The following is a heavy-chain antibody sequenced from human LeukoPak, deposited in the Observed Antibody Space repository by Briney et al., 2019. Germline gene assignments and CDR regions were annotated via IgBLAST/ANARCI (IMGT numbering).Heavy chain of an antibody. Sequence: SETLSLTCTVFGGSISSSSYYWGWIRQPPGKGLEWIGSIYYSGSTYYNPSLKSRVTISVDTSKNQFSLKLSSVTAADTAVYYCARGELLPELWGQGTLVTVSS. CDR2: IYYSGST. D-gene: IGHD1-26*01. CDR3: ARGELLPEL. J-gene: IGHJ4*02. V-gene: IGHV4-39*07. CDR1: GGSISSSSYY.